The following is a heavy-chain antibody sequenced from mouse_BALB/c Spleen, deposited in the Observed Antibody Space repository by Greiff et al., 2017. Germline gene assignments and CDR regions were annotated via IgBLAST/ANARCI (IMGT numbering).Heavy chain of an antibody. D-gene: IGHD2-10*02. CDR1: GFTFSSYA. V-gene: IGHV5-6-5*01. CDR3: ARRKYGKRDWYFDV. Sequence: EVQGVESGGGLVKPGGSLKLSCAASGFTFSSYAMSWVRQTPEKRLEWVASISSGGSTYYPDSVKGRFTISRDNARNILYLQMSSLRSEDTAMYYCARRKYGKRDWYFDVWGAGTTVTVSS. J-gene: IGHJ1*01. CDR2: ISSGGST.